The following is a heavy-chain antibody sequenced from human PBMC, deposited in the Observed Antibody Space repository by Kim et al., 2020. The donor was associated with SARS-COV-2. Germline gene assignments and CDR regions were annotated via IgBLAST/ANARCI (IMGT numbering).Heavy chain of an antibody. Sequence: GGSLRLSCAASGFTVSSNYMSWVRQAPGKGLEWVSVIYSGGSTYYADSVKGRFTISRHNSKNTLYLQMNSLRAEDTAVYYCARPRATAQYSSGWYVYYYYYMDGWGKGTTVTVSS. J-gene: IGHJ6*03. V-gene: IGHV3-53*01. CDR3: ARPRATAQYSSGWYVYYYYYMDG. CDR1: GFTVSSNY. D-gene: IGHD6-19*01. CDR2: IYSGGST.